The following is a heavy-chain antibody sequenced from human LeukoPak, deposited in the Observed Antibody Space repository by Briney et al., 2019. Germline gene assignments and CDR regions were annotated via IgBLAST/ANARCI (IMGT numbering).Heavy chain of an antibody. CDR1: GFTFSSYG. CDR2: ISYDGSDK. J-gene: IGHJ4*02. V-gene: IGHV3-30*18. Sequence: GGSLRLSCAASGFTFSSYGMHWVRQAPGKGLEWVAVISYDGSDKYYADSVKGRFTISRDNSKNTLYLQMNSLRAEDTAVYYCAKDRGTNGYWGQGTLVTVSS. CDR3: AKDRGTNGY.